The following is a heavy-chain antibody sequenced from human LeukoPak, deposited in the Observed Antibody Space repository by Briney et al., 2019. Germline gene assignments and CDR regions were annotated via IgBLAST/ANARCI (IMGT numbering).Heavy chain of an antibody. D-gene: IGHD3-10*01. CDR3: ASRDYYGSGTYHNPLHY. CDR2: VSGSGSNT. CDR1: GFTFSSCA. Sequence: GGSLRLSCAASGFTFSSCAMSWVRLAPGKGLEWVSAVSGSGSNTYYADSVKGRFTISRDNSRNTLYLQMNSLRAEDTAVYYCASRDYYGSGTYHNPLHYWGQGTLVTVSS. J-gene: IGHJ4*02. V-gene: IGHV3-23*01.